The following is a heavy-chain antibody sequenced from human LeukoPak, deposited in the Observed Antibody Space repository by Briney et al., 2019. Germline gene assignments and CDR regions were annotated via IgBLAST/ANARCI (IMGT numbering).Heavy chain of an antibody. Sequence: SETLSLTCTVSGGSSSDTTYYWAWIRQPPGKGLEWIGSKYNPPLRSRITISGDTSKNQFSLKLSSVTAADTAVYYCASPSKLVISRGGFDIWGQGTMVTVSA. J-gene: IGHJ3*02. CDR3: ASPSKLVISRGGFDI. D-gene: IGHD3-22*01. V-gene: IGHV4-39*07. CDR1: GGSSSDTTYY.